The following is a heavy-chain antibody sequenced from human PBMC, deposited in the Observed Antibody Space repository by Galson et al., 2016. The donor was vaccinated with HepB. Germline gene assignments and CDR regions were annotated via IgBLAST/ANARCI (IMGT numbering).Heavy chain of an antibody. CDR2: IYHSGDS. CDR3: ARGILSGYFYFGD. CDR1: GGSISTVDYY. J-gene: IGHJ4*01. D-gene: IGHD3-9*01. V-gene: IGHV4-31*03. Sequence: TLSLTCTVSGGSISTVDYYWSWLRQVPGKGLEWIGYIYHSGDSYYNPSVESRVTLSIDASKNQFSLRLTSVTAADTAVYYCARGILSGYFYFGDWGQGTLVTVSS.